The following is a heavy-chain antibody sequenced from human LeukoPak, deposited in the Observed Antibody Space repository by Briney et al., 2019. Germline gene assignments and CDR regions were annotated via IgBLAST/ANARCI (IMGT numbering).Heavy chain of an antibody. J-gene: IGHJ4*02. V-gene: IGHV4-59*01. Sequence: SETLSLTCTVSGGSISSYYWSWIRQPPGKGLEWIGYIYYSGSTNYNPSLKSRVTISVDTSKNQFSLKLSSVTAADTAVYYCARYPPYYDSSDYWGQGTLVTVSS. CDR2: IYYSGST. CDR3: ARYPPYYDSSDY. CDR1: GGSISSYY. D-gene: IGHD3-22*01.